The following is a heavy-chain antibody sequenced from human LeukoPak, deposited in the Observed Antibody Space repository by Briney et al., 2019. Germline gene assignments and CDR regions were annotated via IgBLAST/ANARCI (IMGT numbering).Heavy chain of an antibody. CDR1: GFTFSSYE. D-gene: IGHD3-10*01. V-gene: IGHV3-48*03. CDR3: ARVLLWFGEFAFDI. Sequence: PGGSLRLSCAASGFTFSSYEMNWVRQAPGKGLEWVSYISSSGSTIYYADSVKGRFTISRDNAKNSLYLQMNSLRAEDTAVYYCARVLLWFGEFAFDIWGQGTMVTVSS. J-gene: IGHJ3*02. CDR2: ISSSGSTI.